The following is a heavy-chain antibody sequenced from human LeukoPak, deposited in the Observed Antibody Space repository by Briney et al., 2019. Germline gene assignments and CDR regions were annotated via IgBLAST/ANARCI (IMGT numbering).Heavy chain of an antibody. Sequence: GGSLRLSCAASGITFSSYGMSWVRQAPGKGLEWVSSISSTGGTTYYADSVKGRFTISRDNSKNTLYLQMNSLRAEDTAVYYCAKGVSQLRGQGTLVTVSS. J-gene: IGHJ4*02. V-gene: IGHV3-23*01. CDR1: GITFSSYG. CDR3: AKGVSQL. CDR2: ISSTGGTT. D-gene: IGHD5-18*01.